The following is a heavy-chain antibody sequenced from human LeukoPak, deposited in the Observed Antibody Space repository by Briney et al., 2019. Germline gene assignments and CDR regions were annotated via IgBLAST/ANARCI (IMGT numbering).Heavy chain of an antibody. CDR2: ISWNSGSI. V-gene: IGHV3-9*01. J-gene: IGHJ5*02. CDR3: ARECDSSGYYFDP. D-gene: IGHD3-22*01. CDR1: GFTFDDYA. Sequence: GGSLRLSCAASGFTFDDYAMHWVRQAPGKGLEWVSGISWNSGSIGYADSVKGRFTISRDNAKSSLYLQMNSLRAEDTAVYYCARECDSSGYYFDPWGQGTLVTVSS.